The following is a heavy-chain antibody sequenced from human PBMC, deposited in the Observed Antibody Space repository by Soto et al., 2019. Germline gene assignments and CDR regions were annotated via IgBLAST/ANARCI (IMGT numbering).Heavy chain of an antibody. Sequence: GGSLRLSCAACGFTFNIYCIHWVRQAPYKGLEWVALISYDGINQYYADSVKGRFTISRDNSKNTLFLQMNSPRADDTAVYYCAKDQASGQGSFDSWGQGTRVTVSS. J-gene: IGHJ4*02. CDR2: ISYDGINQ. CDR3: AKDQASGQGSFDS. CDR1: GFTFNIYC. V-gene: IGHV3-30*18.